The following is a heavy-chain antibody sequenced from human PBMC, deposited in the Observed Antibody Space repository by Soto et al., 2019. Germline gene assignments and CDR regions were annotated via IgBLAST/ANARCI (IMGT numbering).Heavy chain of an antibody. J-gene: IGHJ4*02. CDR3: ASAGGPFDY. CDR2: IRNKANGYTT. CDR1: GFTFSDHY. V-gene: IGHV3-72*01. D-gene: IGHD3-10*01. Sequence: VQLVESGGGLVQPGGSLRLSCAASGFTFSDHYMDWVRQAPGKGLEWVGRIRNKANGYTTDYAASVKGRFTISRDDSKNSVYLQMNSLRTDDTAVYCCASAGGPFDYWGQGTLVTVSS.